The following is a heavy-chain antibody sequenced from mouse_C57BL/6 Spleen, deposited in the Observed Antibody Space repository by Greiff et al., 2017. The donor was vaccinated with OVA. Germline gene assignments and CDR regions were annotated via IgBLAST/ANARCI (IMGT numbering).Heavy chain of an antibody. J-gene: IGHJ4*01. CDR2: IWRGGST. CDR1: GFSLTSYG. Sequence: VQLQQSGPGLVQPSQSLSITCTVSGFSLTSYGVHWVRQSPGKGLEWLGVIWRGGSTDYNAAFMSRLSINKDNSKSQVFFKMNSLQADDTAIYYCAKTLIYDGYHYYAMDYWGQGTSVTVSS. V-gene: IGHV2-5*01. CDR3: AKTLIYDGYHYYAMDY. D-gene: IGHD2-3*01.